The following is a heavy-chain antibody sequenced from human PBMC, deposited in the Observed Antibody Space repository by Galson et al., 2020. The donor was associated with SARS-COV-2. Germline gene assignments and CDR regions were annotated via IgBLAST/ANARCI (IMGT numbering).Heavy chain of an antibody. Sequence: SQTLSLTCTVSGGSISSYYWSWIRQPAGKGLEWIGRIYTSGSTNYNPSLKSRVTMSVDTSKNQFSLKLSSVTAADTAVYYCARESAWRPGYYYDSSGYYPPLDAFDIWGQGTMVTVSS. CDR3: ARESAWRPGYYYDSSGYYPPLDAFDI. CDR1: GGSISSYY. J-gene: IGHJ3*02. CDR2: IYTSGST. V-gene: IGHV4-4*07. D-gene: IGHD3-22*01.